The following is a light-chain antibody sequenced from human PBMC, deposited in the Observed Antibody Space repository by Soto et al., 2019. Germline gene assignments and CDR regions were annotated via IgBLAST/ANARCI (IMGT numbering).Light chain of an antibody. V-gene: IGKV3-20*01. CDR2: GAS. CDR1: QTVNGNY. J-gene: IGKJ4*01. Sequence: EIVLTQSPGTLSLSPGERGTLSCRASQTVNGNYLGWYQQKPGQAPRLLIYGASSRATGIPDRFSGSGSGTDFTLTISRLEPEDFAVYYCQQYGSSPPITFGGGTKVDIK. CDR3: QQYGSSPPIT.